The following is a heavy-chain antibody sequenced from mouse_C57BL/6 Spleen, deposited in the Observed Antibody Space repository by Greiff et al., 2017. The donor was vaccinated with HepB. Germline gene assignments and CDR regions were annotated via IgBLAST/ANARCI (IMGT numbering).Heavy chain of an antibody. CDR1: GYTFTSYW. D-gene: IGHD1-1*01. CDR2: IYPGSGST. J-gene: IGHJ2*01. Sequence: QVQLKQSGAELVKPGASVKMSCKASGYTFTSYWITWVKQRPGQGLEWIGDIYPGSGSTNYNEKFKSKATLTVDTSSSTAYMQLSSLTSEDSAVYYCARRRNYYYGSDYWGQGTTLTVSS. CDR3: ARRRNYYYGSDY. V-gene: IGHV1-55*01.